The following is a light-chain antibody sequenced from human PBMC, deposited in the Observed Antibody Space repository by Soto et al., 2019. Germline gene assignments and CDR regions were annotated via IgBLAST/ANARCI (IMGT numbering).Light chain of an antibody. CDR3: LQYGTSPHT. CDR2: SAS. V-gene: IGKV3-20*01. Sequence: EIVLTQSPGTLSLSPGERATLSCRASQSVNSNYLAWYQQKPGQVARRLLYSASIRAAGVPDRLSGSGSATDFTLTISRLEPEEFAVYDWLQYGTSPHTFGRGTKLEIK. J-gene: IGKJ2*01. CDR1: QSVNSNY.